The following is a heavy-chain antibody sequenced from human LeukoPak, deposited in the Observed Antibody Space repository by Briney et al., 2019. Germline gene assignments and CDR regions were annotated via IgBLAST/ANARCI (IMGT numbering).Heavy chain of an antibody. Sequence: PGGSLRLSCAASGFTFSSYAMHWVRQAPGKGLEWVAVISYDGSNKYYADSVKGRFTISRDNSKNTLYLQMNSLRAEDTAVYYCARSSGYSYGTGFYYGMDVWGQGTTVTVSS. V-gene: IGHV3-30*07. CDR1: GFTFSSYA. D-gene: IGHD5-18*01. CDR3: ARSSGYSYGTGFYYGMDV. CDR2: ISYDGSNK. J-gene: IGHJ6*02.